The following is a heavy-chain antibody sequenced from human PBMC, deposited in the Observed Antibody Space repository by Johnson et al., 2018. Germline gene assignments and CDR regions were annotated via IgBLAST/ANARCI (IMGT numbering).Heavy chain of an antibody. D-gene: IGHD3-10*01. CDR1: GFSFNIYA. V-gene: IGHV3-30-3*01. J-gene: IGHJ4*02. Sequence: VQLLESGGGLVQPGRSLRLSCAASGFSFNIYALHWVRQAPGKGLEWMALTSHDGGIKYYADSVKGRFTISRDNSKNTLYLQMDNLRPEDTAVYYCATDRSFFDSRSHQGFDAWGQGTLVTVSS. CDR3: ATDRSFFDSRSHQGFDA. CDR2: TSHDGGIK.